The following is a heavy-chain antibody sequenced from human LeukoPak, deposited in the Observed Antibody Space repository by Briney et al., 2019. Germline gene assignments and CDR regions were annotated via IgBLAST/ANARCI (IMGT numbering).Heavy chain of an antibody. CDR3: ARVSLVRGAPDYYFDY. D-gene: IGHD3-10*01. J-gene: IGHJ4*02. V-gene: IGHV4-31*03. CDR2: IDYRGNT. CDR1: GGSVSSGRYY. Sequence: SQTLSLTCTVPGGSVSSGRYYWSWLRQHPGKGLEWIGYIDYRGNTHYNPSLESRVTISVDTSRNQFSLKVRSVTAADTAVYYCARVSLVRGAPDYYFDYWGQGTLVTVSS.